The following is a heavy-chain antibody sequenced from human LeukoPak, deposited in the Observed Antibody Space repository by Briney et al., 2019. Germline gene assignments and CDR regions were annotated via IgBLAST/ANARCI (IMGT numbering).Heavy chain of an antibody. CDR3: ARARDHDRSGYYKNYFDY. Sequence: SVKVSCKASGGTFSSYVISWVRQAPGQGLEWMGGIIPIFGTANYAQMFQGRVTITADQSTSPAYIELSSLRPGGTAVYFCARARDHDRSGYYKNYFDYWGQGTLVTVSS. J-gene: IGHJ4*02. CDR2: IIPIFGTA. CDR1: GGTFSSYV. D-gene: IGHD3-22*01. V-gene: IGHV1-69*13.